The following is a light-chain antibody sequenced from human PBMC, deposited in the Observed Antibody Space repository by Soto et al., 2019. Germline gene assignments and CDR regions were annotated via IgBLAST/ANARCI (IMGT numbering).Light chain of an antibody. Sequence: QSALTQPASVSGSPGQSITISCTGTSGDIGGYNYVSWYQQHPGKAPELLISEVTNRPSGVSNRFSGSKSGNTASLTISGLQSEDEADYYCAAWDDSLIGVVFGGGTKLTVL. V-gene: IGLV2-14*01. CDR3: AAWDDSLIGVV. CDR1: SGDIGGYNY. CDR2: EVT. J-gene: IGLJ2*01.